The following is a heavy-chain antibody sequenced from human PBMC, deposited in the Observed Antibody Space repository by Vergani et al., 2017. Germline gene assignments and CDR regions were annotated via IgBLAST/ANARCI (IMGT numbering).Heavy chain of an antibody. CDR3: ARILSGGGYSYGYRYGMDV. CDR1: GYSFTSYW. V-gene: IGHV5-51*01. J-gene: IGHJ6*02. Sequence: EVQLVQSGAEVKKPGESLKISCKGSGYSFTSYWIGWVRQMPGKGLEWMGIIYPGDSDTRYSPSFQGQVTISADKSSSTAYLQWSSLKASDTAMYYCARILSGGGYSYGYRYGMDVWGQGTTVTVSS. D-gene: IGHD5-18*01. CDR2: IYPGDSDT.